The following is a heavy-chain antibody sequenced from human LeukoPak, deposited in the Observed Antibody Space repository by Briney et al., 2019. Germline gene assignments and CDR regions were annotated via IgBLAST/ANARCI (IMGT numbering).Heavy chain of an antibody. CDR3: ARDSDWNDGLDY. V-gene: IGHV3-21*01. J-gene: IGHJ4*02. CDR2: ISTSSSYI. CDR1: GFMFSRYT. Sequence: GGSLRLSCAASGFMFSRYTMNWVRQAPGKGLEWVSSISTSSSYIYYADSVKGRFTFSRNSAKNSLYLQMNSLRADDTAVYYCARDSDWNDGLDYWGQGTLVTVSS. D-gene: IGHD1-1*01.